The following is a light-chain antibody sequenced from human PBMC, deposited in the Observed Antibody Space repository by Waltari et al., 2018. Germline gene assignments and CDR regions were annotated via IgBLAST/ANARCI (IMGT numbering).Light chain of an antibody. CDR1: RSNIGNNA. Sequence: QSVLTQPPSASGTPGERVTISCSGSRSNIGNNAVNWYQHLPGAAPELLIYTDNQRPAGVPARFSGSKSGTSASLGISGLRSEDEATYYCAAWDDSVNGYVFGSGTEVTVL. V-gene: IGLV1-44*01. CDR3: AAWDDSVNGYV. CDR2: TDN. J-gene: IGLJ1*01.